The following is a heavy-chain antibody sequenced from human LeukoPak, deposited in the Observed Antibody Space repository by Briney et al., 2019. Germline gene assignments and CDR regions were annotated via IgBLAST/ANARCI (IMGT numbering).Heavy chain of an antibody. J-gene: IGHJ4*02. V-gene: IGHV1-2*04. CDR1: GYTFTGYH. CDR2: INPKNGAT. D-gene: IGHD2-8*01. CDR3: ARDLVF. Sequence: ASVKVSCKASGYTFTGYHIHWVRQAPGQGLEWMGWINPKNGATNYAQKSQGCVTMTRDTSISTVYMEVTRLTSDDTAVYYCARDLVFWGQGTLVTVSS.